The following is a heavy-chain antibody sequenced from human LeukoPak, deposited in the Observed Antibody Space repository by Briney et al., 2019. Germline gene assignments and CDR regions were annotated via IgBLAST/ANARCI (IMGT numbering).Heavy chain of an antibody. D-gene: IGHD3-22*01. CDR3: ARDRNYYDSSGYYFAN. Sequence: PSETLSLTCTVSGGSISGSSYYWGWIRQPPGKGLEWIGSIYYSGSTYYNPSLKSRVTISVDTSKSQLSLKLNSVTAADTAVYYCARDRNYYDSSGYYFANWGQGTLVTVSS. J-gene: IGHJ4*02. CDR2: IYYSGST. V-gene: IGHV4-39*07. CDR1: GGSISGSSYY.